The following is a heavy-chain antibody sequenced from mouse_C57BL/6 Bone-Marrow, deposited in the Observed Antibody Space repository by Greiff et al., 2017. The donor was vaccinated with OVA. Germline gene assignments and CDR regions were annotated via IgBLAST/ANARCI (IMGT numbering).Heavy chain of an antibody. CDR3: ARIAGVLRTYWYFDV. V-gene: IGHV8-8*01. CDR1: GFSLSTFGMG. Sequence: QVTLKVSGPGILQPSQTLSLTCSFSGFSLSTFGMGVGWIRQPSGKGLEWLANIWWDDDKYYNPALMSRLTISKETFKNQVFLKIANVDTADTATYYCARIAGVLRTYWYFDVWGTGTTVTVSA. CDR2: IWWDDDK. D-gene: IGHD1-1*01. J-gene: IGHJ1*03.